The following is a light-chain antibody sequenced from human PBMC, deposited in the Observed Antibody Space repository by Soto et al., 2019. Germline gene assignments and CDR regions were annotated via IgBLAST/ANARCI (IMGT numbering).Light chain of an antibody. CDR1: QSVLYSSNNNNY. CDR3: QQYYSVPYT. CDR2: WAS. V-gene: IGKV4-1*01. Sequence: DIVMTQSPDSLAVSLGERATVNCKSGQSVLYSSNNNNYLAWYQQKPGQPPRLLIYWASTRESGVPDRFSGSVSGTDFTLTIDSLQAEDVAVYYCQQYYSVPYTFGQGTKLEIK. J-gene: IGKJ2*01.